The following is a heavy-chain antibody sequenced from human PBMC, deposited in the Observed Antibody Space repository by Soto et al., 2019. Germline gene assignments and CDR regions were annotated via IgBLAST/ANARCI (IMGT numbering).Heavy chain of an antibody. CDR1: GFTFSSYS. V-gene: IGHV3-21*01. CDR2: ISSSSSYI. D-gene: IGHD2-2*02. CDR3: ARDFSVVPAAIRYYYYGMDV. Sequence: GGSLRLSCAASGFTFSSYSMNWVRQAPGKGLEWVSSISSSSSYIYYADSAKGRFTISRDNAKNSLYLQMNSLRAEDTAVYYCARDFSVVPAAIRYYYYGMDVWGQGTTVTVSS. J-gene: IGHJ6*02.